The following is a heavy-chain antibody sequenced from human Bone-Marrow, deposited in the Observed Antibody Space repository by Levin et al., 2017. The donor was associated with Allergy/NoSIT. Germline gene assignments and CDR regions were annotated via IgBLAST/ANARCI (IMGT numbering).Heavy chain of an antibody. J-gene: IGHJ4*02. D-gene: IGHD1-26*01. CDR1: GFSFNISA. CDR2: ISGSGRSS. Sequence: GGSLRLSCAASGFSFNISAMSWVRQAPGKGLEWVSSISGSGRSSYYADSVKGRFTITSDNAKNTLYLQMNSLRAEDTALYYRAYHWEVLSYWGQGTLVTVSS. V-gene: IGHV3-23*01. CDR3: AYHWEVLSY.